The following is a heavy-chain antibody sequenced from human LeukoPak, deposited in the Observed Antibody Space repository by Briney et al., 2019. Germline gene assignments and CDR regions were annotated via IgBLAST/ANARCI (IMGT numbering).Heavy chain of an antibody. CDR1: GFTFSSYS. CDR2: ISSSSSTI. J-gene: IGHJ5*02. D-gene: IGHD6-13*01. V-gene: IGHV3-48*01. Sequence: GGSLRLSCAASGFTFSSYSMNWVRQAPGKGLEWVSYISSSSSTIYYADSVKGRFTIFRDNAKNSLYLQMNSLRAEDTAVYYCARGRSWHPLGWFDPWGQGTLVTVSS. CDR3: ARGRSWHPLGWFDP.